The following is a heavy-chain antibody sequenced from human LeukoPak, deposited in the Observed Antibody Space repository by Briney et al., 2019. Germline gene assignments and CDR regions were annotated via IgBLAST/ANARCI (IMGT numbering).Heavy chain of an antibody. CDR2: ICYSGST. D-gene: IGHD4-11*01. J-gene: IGHJ4*02. V-gene: IGHV4-61*01. CDR1: GGSVSSGTYY. Sequence: SETLSLTCTVSGGSVSSGTYYWSWIRQPPGKGLEWIGFICYSGSTNYNPSLKSRVTISVDTSKNQFSLKLSSVTAADTAVYYCARMYSNYFDYWGQGTLVTVSS. CDR3: ARMYSNYFDY.